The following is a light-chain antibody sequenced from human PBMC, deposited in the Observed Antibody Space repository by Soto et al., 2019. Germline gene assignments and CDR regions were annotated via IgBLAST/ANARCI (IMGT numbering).Light chain of an antibody. V-gene: IGKV3-15*01. J-gene: IGKJ5*01. CDR1: QTVSRN. CDR3: QQYTRQPTT. CDR2: DIS. Sequence: EGVMTQSRATMAMSPGERSTLSCRASQTVSRNLAWYQQRPGQAPRLLIYDISNRAAGVPARFSGSGSGTDFTLTITRLEPEDSAVYFCQQYTRQPTTFGQATPLEI.